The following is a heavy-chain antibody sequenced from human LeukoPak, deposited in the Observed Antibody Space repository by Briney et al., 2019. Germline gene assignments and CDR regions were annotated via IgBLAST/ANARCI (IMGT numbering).Heavy chain of an antibody. V-gene: IGHV4-34*01. CDR2: INHSGST. Sequence: SETLSLTCAVYGGSFSGYYWSWIRQPPGKGLEWIGEINHSGSTNYNPSLKSRVTISVDTSKNQFSLKLSSVTAADTAVHYCARGRSYYGSSGFWFDPWGQGTLVTVSS. CDR1: GGSFSGYY. J-gene: IGHJ5*02. D-gene: IGHD3-22*01. CDR3: ARGRSYYGSSGFWFDP.